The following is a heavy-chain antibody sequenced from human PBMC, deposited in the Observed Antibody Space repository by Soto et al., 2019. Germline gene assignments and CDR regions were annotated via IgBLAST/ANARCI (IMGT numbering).Heavy chain of an antibody. D-gene: IGHD2-21*01. J-gene: IGHJ4*02. CDR1: GFTFSSYA. CDR2: ISYDGSNK. Sequence: GGSLRLSCAASGFTFSSYAMHWVRQAPGKGLEWVAVISYDGSNKYYADSVKGRFTISRDNSKNTLYLQMNSLRAEDTAVYYCATSNCYFVDWGQGTLVTVSS. V-gene: IGHV3-30-3*01. CDR3: ATSNCYFVD.